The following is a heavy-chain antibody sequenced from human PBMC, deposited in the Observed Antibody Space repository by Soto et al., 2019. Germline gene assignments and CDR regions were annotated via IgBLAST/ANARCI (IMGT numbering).Heavy chain of an antibody. CDR2: IYWDNDK. CDR1: GFSLDPRTAG. J-gene: IGHJ3*02. V-gene: IGHV2-5*02. Sequence: QITLKESGPTLVEPTQTLTLTCTFSGFSLDPRTAGVGWIRQPPGKALEWVAIIYWDNDKRYSPSLRSRLAIDKDTSKNQVVLTMTALDPVDTGTYYCAHIMITYGGVIGLDAFDIWGQGTMVTVSS. CDR3: AHIMITYGGVIGLDAFDI. D-gene: IGHD3-16*02.